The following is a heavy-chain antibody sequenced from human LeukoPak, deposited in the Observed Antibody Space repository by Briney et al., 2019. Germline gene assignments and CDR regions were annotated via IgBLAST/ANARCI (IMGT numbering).Heavy chain of an antibody. D-gene: IGHD4-11*01. CDR1: GDSISSSHYY. CDR2: IYSGGGT. V-gene: IGHV4-39*02. CDR3: VRDYSNFVQGD. Sequence: SETLSLTRTVSGDSISSSHYYWGWIRQSPGKGLEWIGSIYSGGGTHYNPSLNSRVTIFLDTSKNRFSLNLISVTATDTAVYYCVRDYSNFVQGDWGQGTLVTVSS. J-gene: IGHJ4*02.